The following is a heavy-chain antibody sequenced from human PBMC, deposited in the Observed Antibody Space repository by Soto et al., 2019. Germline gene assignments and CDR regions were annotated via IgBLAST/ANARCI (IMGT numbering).Heavy chain of an antibody. CDR3: ELYGRRSYYNSGYFDY. CDR1: GGSISSSSYY. J-gene: IGHJ4*01. D-gene: IGHD3-10*01. V-gene: IGHV4-39*01. Sequence: PSETLSLTCTVSGGSISSSSYYWGWIRQPQGKGLEWIGSIYYSGSTYYNPSLKSRVTISVDTSKNQFSLKLSSVTAADTAVYYCELYGRRSYYNSGYFDYWGHGNLVPVSS. CDR2: IYYSGST.